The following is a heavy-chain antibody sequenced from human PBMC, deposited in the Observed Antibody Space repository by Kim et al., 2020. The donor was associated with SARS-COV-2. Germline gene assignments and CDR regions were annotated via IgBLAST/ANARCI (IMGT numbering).Heavy chain of an antibody. V-gene: IGHV1-3*01. CDR1: GYTFTSYA. Sequence: ASVKVSCKASGYTFTSYAMHWVRQAPGQRLEWMGWINAGNGNTKYSQKFQGRVTITRDTSASTAYMELSSLRSEDTAVYYCARDTEAVAGLTDYWGQGTLVTVSS. D-gene: IGHD6-19*01. CDR2: INAGNGNT. J-gene: IGHJ4*02. CDR3: ARDTEAVAGLTDY.